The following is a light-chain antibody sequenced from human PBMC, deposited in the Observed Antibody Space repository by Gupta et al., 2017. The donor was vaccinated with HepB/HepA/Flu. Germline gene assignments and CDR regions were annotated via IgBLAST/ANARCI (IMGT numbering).Light chain of an antibody. Sequence: DIVMTQSPLSLPVTPGEQASISCRSGQSLLHSNGYNYLDWYLQKPGQSPQLLIYLGSNRASGVPDRFSGSGSGTDFTLNISRVEAEDFGVYYCMQALQTPFTFGPGTKVEIK. CDR1: QSLLHSNGYNY. V-gene: IGKV2-28*01. CDR3: MQALQTPFT. CDR2: LGS. J-gene: IGKJ3*01.